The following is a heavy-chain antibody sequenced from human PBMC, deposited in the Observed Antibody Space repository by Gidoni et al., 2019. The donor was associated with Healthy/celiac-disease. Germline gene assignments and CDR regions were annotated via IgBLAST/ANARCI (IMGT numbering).Heavy chain of an antibody. CDR2: ISSNGGST. CDR1: GFTFSRYA. V-gene: IGHV3-64*01. Sequence: EVQLVESGGGLVQPGGSLRLSCAASGFTFSRYAMHWVRQAPGKGLEYVSAISSNGGSTYYANSVKGRFTISRDNSKNTLYLQMGSLRAEDMAVYYCARTLPPPYGDYAVDYWGQGTLVTVSS. CDR3: ARTLPPPYGDYAVDY. D-gene: IGHD4-17*01. J-gene: IGHJ4*02.